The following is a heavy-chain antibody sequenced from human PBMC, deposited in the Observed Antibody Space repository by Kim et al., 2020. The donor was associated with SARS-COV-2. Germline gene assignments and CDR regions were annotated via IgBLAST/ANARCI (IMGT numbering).Heavy chain of an antibody. CDR2: ISWNSGSI. CDR3: AKGHYDSSGYWDY. V-gene: IGHV3-9*01. CDR1: GFTFDDYA. J-gene: IGHJ4*02. D-gene: IGHD3-22*01. Sequence: GGSLRLSCAASGFTFDDYAMHWVRQAPGKGLEWVSGISWNSGSIGYADSVKGRFTISRDNAKNSLYLQMNSLRAEDTALYYCAKGHYDSSGYWDYWGQGTLVTVSS.